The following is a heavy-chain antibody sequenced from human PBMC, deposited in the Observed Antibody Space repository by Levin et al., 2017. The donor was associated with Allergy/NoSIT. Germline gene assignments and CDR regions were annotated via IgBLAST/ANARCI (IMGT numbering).Heavy chain of an antibody. D-gene: IGHD3-10*01. CDR1: GYTFTGYY. V-gene: IGHV1-2*02. J-gene: IGHJ6*02. CDR2: INPNSGGT. Sequence: GESLKISCKASGYTFTGYYMHWVRQAPGQGLEWMGWINPNSGGTNYAQKFQGRVTMTRDTSISTAYMELSRLRSDDTAVYYCARDHPYGSGAHYYYYYGMDVWGQGTTVTVSS. CDR3: ARDHPYGSGAHYYYYYGMDV.